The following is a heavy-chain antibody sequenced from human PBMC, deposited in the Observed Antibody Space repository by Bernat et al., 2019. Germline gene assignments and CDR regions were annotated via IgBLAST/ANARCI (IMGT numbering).Heavy chain of an antibody. V-gene: IGHV3-30*18. D-gene: IGHD1-26*01. Sequence: QVQLVESGGGVVQPGRSLRLSCAASGFTFSSYGMHWVRQAPGKGLEWVAVISYDGSNKYYADSVKGRFTISRDNSKNTLYLQMNSLRAEDTAVYYCAKTGESGSLDYWGQGTLVTVSS. CDR3: AKTGESGSLDY. CDR2: ISYDGSNK. CDR1: GFTFSSYG. J-gene: IGHJ4*02.